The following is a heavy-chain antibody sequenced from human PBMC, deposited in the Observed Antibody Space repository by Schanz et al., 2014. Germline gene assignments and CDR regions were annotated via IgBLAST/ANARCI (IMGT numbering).Heavy chain of an antibody. Sequence: QVQLLQSGAEVKKPGASVKVSCKASGYTFTGYYMHWLRQAPGQGLEWMGLINPTGGSTSYAQRFEGRVTVTRDTSTSTVYMELSSLRSEDTAVYYCARAAYGGYTSTPLRYWGQGTLVTVSS. CDR2: INPTGGST. D-gene: IGHD5-12*01. CDR1: GYTFTGYY. V-gene: IGHV1-46*01. CDR3: ARAAYGGYTSTPLRY. J-gene: IGHJ4*02.